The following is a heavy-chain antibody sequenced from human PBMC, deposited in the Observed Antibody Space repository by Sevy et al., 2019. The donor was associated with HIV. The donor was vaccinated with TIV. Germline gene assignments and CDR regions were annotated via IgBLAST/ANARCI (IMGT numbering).Heavy chain of an antibody. D-gene: IGHD2-2*01. Sequence: GEYLKISCKGSGYTFSNYWIGGVRQMPGKGLEWMGVIYPGDSVTRYSPSFQGQVTMSADKSTSTAYLQWSSLKTSDTAIYYCARYPIVVVPAAEYYFDYWGQGTLVTVSS. J-gene: IGHJ4*02. V-gene: IGHV5-51*01. CDR2: IYPGDSVT. CDR1: GYTFSNYW. CDR3: ARYPIVVVPAAEYYFDY.